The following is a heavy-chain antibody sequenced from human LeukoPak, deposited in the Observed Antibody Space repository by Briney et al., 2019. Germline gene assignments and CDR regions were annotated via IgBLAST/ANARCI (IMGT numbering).Heavy chain of an antibody. Sequence: SETLSLTCTVSGYSISSGYYWGWIRQPPGKGLEWIGSIYHSGSTYYNPSLKSRVTISVDTSKHQFSLKLSSVTAADTAVYYCARAYYYDSSGYYYFDYWGQGTLVTVSS. V-gene: IGHV4-38-2*02. CDR1: GYSISSGYY. CDR3: ARAYYYDSSGYYYFDY. J-gene: IGHJ4*02. D-gene: IGHD3-22*01. CDR2: IYHSGST.